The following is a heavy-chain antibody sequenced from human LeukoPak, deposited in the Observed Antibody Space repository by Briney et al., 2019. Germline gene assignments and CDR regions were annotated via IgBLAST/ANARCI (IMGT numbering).Heavy chain of an antibody. CDR1: GGSITGYY. V-gene: IGHV4-59*08. CDR3: ARPLGTTYRCTLDY. J-gene: IGHJ4*02. CDR2: IYYSGST. Sequence: SETLSLTCTVSGGSITGYYWSWIRQPPGKGLGWIGYIYYSGSTTYNPSLKSRVTISVDTAKNLFSLKLTSVTAADTAVYYCARPLGTTYRCTLDYWGQGTLLTVSS. D-gene: IGHD2/OR15-2a*01.